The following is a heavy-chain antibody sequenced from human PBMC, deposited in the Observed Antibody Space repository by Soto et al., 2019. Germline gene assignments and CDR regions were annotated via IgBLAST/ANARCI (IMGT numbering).Heavy chain of an antibody. CDR1: GGSFSGYY. D-gene: IGHD1-20*01. V-gene: IGHV4-59*01. J-gene: IGHJ4*02. CDR3: VRTLTGTTPDY. Sequence: LETLSLTCAVYGGSFSGYYWSWIRQPPGKGLEWIGYIYYSGSTNYNPSLKSRVTISVDTSKNQFSLKLSSVTAADTAVYYCVRTLTGTTPDYWGQGTLVTVSS. CDR2: IYYSGST.